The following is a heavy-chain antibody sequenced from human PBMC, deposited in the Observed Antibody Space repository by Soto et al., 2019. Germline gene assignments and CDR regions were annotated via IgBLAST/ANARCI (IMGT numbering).Heavy chain of an antibody. D-gene: IGHD1-26*01. Sequence: SETLSLTCTVSGSAVSTYYWSWIRQPPGKGLEWIGYINYSGSTNHNPSLKSRVTISLDTSKNPLSLNLFSVTAAATAMYYCARHASDTVGALLSFGPWGRGALVTASS. J-gene: IGHJ5*02. CDR3: ARHASDTVGALLSFGP. CDR2: INYSGST. V-gene: IGHV4-59*08. CDR1: GSAVSTYY.